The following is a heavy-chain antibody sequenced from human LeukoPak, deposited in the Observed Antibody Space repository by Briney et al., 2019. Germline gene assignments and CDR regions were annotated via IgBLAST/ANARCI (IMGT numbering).Heavy chain of an antibody. CDR2: IYYSGST. J-gene: IGHJ4*02. Sequence: PSETLSLTCTVSGGSISSSSYYWSWIRQPPGKGLDWIGYIYYSGSTNYNPSLKSRVTISVDSSKNQFSLKLSSVTAADTAVYYCARVMYDSGDYVFDYWGQGTLVTVSS. D-gene: IGHD4-17*01. CDR3: ARVMYDSGDYVFDY. V-gene: IGHV4-61*01. CDR1: GGSISSSSYY.